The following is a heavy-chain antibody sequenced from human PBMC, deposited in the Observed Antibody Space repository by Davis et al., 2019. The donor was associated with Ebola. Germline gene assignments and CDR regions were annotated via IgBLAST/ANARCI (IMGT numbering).Heavy chain of an antibody. CDR1: ADSVPINRSG. CDR2: TYYSFKWYN. Sequence: HSQTLSLTSAISADSVPINRSGCNWLRQSPSRRLAWLGRTYYSFKWYNDYAVSVKSRITINPDTSKNQFSLHLNSVTPEDTALYFCARGWLRRGLDAWGEGTAVTVSS. CDR3: ARGWLRRGLDA. V-gene: IGHV6-1*01. D-gene: IGHD3-10*01. J-gene: IGHJ6*04.